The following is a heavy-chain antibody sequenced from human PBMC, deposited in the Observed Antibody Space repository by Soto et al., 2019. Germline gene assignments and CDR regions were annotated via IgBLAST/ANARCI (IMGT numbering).Heavy chain of an antibody. D-gene: IGHD4-17*01. CDR1: GGSSRSGDYS. CDR3: PRVPPYSPDYDDLGMDV. J-gene: IGHJ6*02. Sequence: PSETVSLTCTVSGGSSRSGDYSWRWIRQPPGKGLEWIGYIDHSGTSHFNPSLKSRVTISLDASMNRFSLSLNSVTGADTDGYYCPRVPPYSPDYDDLGMDVWRQGTTVT. V-gene: IGHV4-30-4*01. CDR2: IDHSGTS.